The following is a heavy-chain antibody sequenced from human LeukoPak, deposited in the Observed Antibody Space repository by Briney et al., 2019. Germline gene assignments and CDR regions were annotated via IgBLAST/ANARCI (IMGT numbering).Heavy chain of an antibody. CDR2: IKQDGSEK. D-gene: IGHD2-2*01. Sequence: GGSLRLSCAASGSTFSNYWMSWVRQAPGKGLEWVANIKQDGSEKHYVDSVKGRFTISTDNAKNSMDLQMNSLRAEDTAVYYCARDPDALDYWGQGTLVTVSS. CDR1: GSTFSNYW. V-gene: IGHV3-7*01. J-gene: IGHJ4*02. CDR3: ARDPDALDY.